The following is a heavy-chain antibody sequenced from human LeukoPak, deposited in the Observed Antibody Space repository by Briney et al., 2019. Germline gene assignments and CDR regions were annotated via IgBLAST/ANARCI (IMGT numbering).Heavy chain of an antibody. CDR2: IYSGGST. J-gene: IGHJ4*02. V-gene: IGHV3-66*01. CDR1: GFTVSSNY. D-gene: IGHD2-15*01. CDR3: AREGIARMGSGSSCYGY. Sequence: PGGSLRLSCAASGFTVSSNYMSWVRQAPGKGLEWVSVIYSGGSTYYADSVKGRFTISRDNSKNTLYLQMNSLRAEDTAVYYCAREGIARMGSGSSCYGYWGQGTLVTVSS.